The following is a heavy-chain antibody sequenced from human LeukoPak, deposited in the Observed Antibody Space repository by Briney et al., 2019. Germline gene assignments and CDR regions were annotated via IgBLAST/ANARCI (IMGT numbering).Heavy chain of an antibody. Sequence: ASVKVSCKASGGTFSSYAISWVRLAPGQGLEWMGGIIPIFGTANYAQKFQGRVTITADESTSTAYMELSSLRSEDTAVYYCARSGPYNWNDYYGMDVWGQGTTVTVSS. D-gene: IGHD1-1*01. J-gene: IGHJ6*02. V-gene: IGHV1-69*01. CDR3: ARSGPYNWNDYYGMDV. CDR2: IIPIFGTA. CDR1: GGTFSSYA.